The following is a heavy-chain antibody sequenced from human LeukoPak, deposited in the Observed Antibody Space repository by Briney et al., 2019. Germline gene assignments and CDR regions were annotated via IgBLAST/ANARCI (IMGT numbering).Heavy chain of an antibody. CDR2: IIPIFGTA. V-gene: IGHV1-69*13. D-gene: IGHD3-9*01. CDR1: GYALTGSY. J-gene: IGHJ4*02. CDR3: ARGAVDGPTSSFDD. Sequence: WASVKVSCKAAGYALTGSYIHWGRPAPGQGVEWMGGIIPIFGTANYAQKFQGRVTITADESTSTAYVELSSLGSQDTAVYYCARGAVDGPTSSFDDWGQGTLVTVSS.